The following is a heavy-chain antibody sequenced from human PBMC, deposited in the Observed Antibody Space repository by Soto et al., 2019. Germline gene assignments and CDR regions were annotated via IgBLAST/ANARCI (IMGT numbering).Heavy chain of an antibody. CDR1: GFTFSSYA. CDR3: AKVVTMIVAQGNWFDP. D-gene: IGHD3-22*01. CDR2: ISGSGGST. V-gene: IGHV3-23*01. Sequence: EVQLLESGGGLVQPGGSLRLSCAASGFTFSSYAMSWVRQAPGKGLEWVSAISGSGGSTYYADSVKGRFTISRDNSKNTLYLQMNSLRAEDTAVYYCAKVVTMIVAQGNWFDPWGQGTLVTVSS. J-gene: IGHJ5*02.